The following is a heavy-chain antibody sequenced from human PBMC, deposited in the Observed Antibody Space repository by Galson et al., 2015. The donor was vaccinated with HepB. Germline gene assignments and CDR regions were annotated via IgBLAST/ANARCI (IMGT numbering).Heavy chain of an antibody. D-gene: IGHD2-21*01. CDR2: INTNTGNP. Sequence: SVKVSCKASGYTLTTYAVNWVRQAPGQGLEWMGWINTNTGNPTYSQGFAGRFVFSLDTSVNTAYLQISSLTAEDTAVYYCARGGGGGCGGDCYYGRFDPWGQGTLVIVSS. CDR3: ARGGGGGCGGDCYYGRFDP. CDR1: GYTLTTYA. V-gene: IGHV7-4-1*02. J-gene: IGHJ5*02.